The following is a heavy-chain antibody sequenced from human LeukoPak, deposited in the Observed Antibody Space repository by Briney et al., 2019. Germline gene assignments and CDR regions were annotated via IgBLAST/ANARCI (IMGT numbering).Heavy chain of an antibody. V-gene: IGHV3-33*06. CDR1: GFTFSSYG. CDR3: AKGESPMWEPGDDAFDI. Sequence: GGSLRLSCAASGFTFSSYGMHWVRQAPGKGLEWVAVIWYDGSNKYYADSVKGRFTISRDNSKNTLYLQMNSLRAEDTAVYYCAKGESPMWEPGDDAFDIWGQGTMVTVSS. J-gene: IGHJ3*02. CDR2: IWYDGSNK. D-gene: IGHD1-26*01.